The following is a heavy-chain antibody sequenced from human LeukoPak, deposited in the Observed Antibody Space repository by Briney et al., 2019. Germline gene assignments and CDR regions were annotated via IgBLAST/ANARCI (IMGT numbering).Heavy chain of an antibody. D-gene: IGHD4-23*01. CDR1: GYTFTSYG. Sequence: ASVKVSCKASGYTFTSYGISWVRQAPGQGLEWMGWISAYNGNTNYAQKLQGRVTMTTDTSTSTAYMELRSLRSDDTAVYYCAREAPTTVVARAEYFQHWGQGTLVTVSS. CDR3: AREAPTTVVARAEYFQH. V-gene: IGHV1-18*01. CDR2: ISAYNGNT. J-gene: IGHJ1*01.